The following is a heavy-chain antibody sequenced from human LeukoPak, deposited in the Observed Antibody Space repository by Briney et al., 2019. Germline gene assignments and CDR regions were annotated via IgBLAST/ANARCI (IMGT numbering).Heavy chain of an antibody. Sequence: ASVKVSCKASGYTFTGYYMHWVRQAPGQGLEWMGWISPNSGGTNYAQKFQGRVTMTRDTSISTAYMELSRLRSDDTAVYYCARGSRITIFGVVDYYMDVWGKGTTVTVSS. V-gene: IGHV1-2*02. CDR1: GYTFTGYY. CDR2: ISPNSGGT. D-gene: IGHD3-3*01. J-gene: IGHJ6*03. CDR3: ARGSRITIFGVVDYYMDV.